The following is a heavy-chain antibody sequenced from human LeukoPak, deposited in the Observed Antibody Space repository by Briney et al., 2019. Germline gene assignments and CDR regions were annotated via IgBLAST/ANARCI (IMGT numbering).Heavy chain of an antibody. D-gene: IGHD2-2*01. J-gene: IGHJ6*02. Sequence: PGRSLRLSCAASGFTFSSYGMHWVRQAPGKGLEWVAVISYDGSNKYYADSEKGRFTISRDNSKNTLYLQMNSLRAEDTAVYYCAKDSILPAANYYYGMDVWGQGTTVTVSS. V-gene: IGHV3-30*18. CDR1: GFTFSSYG. CDR2: ISYDGSNK. CDR3: AKDSILPAANYYYGMDV.